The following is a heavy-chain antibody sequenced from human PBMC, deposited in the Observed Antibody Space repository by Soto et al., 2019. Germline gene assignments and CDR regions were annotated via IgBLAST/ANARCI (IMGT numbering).Heavy chain of an antibody. D-gene: IGHD6-6*01. CDR1: GGTFSSYA. CDR3: ARGLGGSASGWLDP. J-gene: IGHJ5*02. V-gene: IGHV1-69*12. Sequence: QVQLVQSGAEVKKPGSSVKVSCKASGGTFSSYAISWVRQAPGQGLEWMGGIIPIFGTAKYAQKFQGRVTITADQSTSTAHMELSSVNSEDTAVYCCARGLGGSASGWLDPWGQGTLVTVSS. CDR2: IIPIFGTA.